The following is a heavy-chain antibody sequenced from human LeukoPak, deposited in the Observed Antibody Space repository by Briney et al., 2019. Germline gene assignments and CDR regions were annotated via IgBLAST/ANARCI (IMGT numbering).Heavy chain of an antibody. Sequence: GGSLRLSGAASGFTFSSYAMSWVRQAPGKGREWVSAISGSGGSTYYADSVKGRFTISRDNSKNTLYLQMNSLRAEDTAVYYCATRLRYFDWSEFDYWGQGTLVTVSS. J-gene: IGHJ4*02. CDR2: ISGSGGST. V-gene: IGHV3-23*01. D-gene: IGHD3-9*01. CDR3: ATRLRYFDWSEFDY. CDR1: GFTFSSYA.